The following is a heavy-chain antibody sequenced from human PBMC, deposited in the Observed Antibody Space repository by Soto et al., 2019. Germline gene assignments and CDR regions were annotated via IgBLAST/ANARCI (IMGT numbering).Heavy chain of an antibody. CDR1: GFTFSSYG. J-gene: IGHJ4*02. Sequence: GGSLRLSCAASGFTFSSYGMHWVRQAPGKGLERVAVIWYDGSNKYYADSVKGRFTISRDNSKNTLYLQMNSLRAEDTAVYYCARDPRYGDPGGYFDYWGQGTLVTVSS. D-gene: IGHD4-17*01. CDR2: IWYDGSNK. V-gene: IGHV3-33*01. CDR3: ARDPRYGDPGGYFDY.